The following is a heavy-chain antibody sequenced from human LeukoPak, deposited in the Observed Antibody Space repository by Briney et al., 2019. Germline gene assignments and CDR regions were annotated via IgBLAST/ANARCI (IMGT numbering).Heavy chain of an antibody. CDR2: INPNSGGT. CDR3: ASDLMVAAGTYDYYYYGMDV. J-gene: IGHJ6*02. Sequence: ASVKVSCNASGYTFTGYYMHWVLQAPGQGGEGWGWINPNSGGTNYAQNFEGRVTMTRDTSISTAYMELSRLRSDDTAVYYCASDLMVAAGTYDYYYYGMDVWGQGTTVTVSS. D-gene: IGHD6-13*01. V-gene: IGHV1-2*02. CDR1: GYTFTGYY.